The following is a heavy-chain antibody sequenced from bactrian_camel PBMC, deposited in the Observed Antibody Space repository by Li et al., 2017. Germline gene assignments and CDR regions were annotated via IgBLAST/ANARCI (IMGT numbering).Heavy chain of an antibody. D-gene: IGHD6*01. CDR2: MNTEGHR. CDR3: AGTTNEFSNWYLFPFEY. V-gene: IGHV3S53*01. CDR1: TPVAC. J-gene: IGHJ4*01. Sequence: HVQLVESGGGSVQAGGSLTLSCSASTPVACMGWFRQVPGKDPQEVALMNTEGHRRYSPSVEGRFTISKDNAKNTITLEMNSVEADDTAVYYCAGTTNEFSNWYLFPFEYWGQGTQVTVS.